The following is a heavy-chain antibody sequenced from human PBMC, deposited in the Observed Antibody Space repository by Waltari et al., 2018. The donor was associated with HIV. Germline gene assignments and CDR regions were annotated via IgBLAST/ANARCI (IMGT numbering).Heavy chain of an antibody. CDR1: GFTFSRYS. D-gene: IGHD6-13*01. Sequence: EVQLVESGGGLVKPGGSLRLSCAASGFTFSRYSMNWGRQAPGKGLGWVASSSSSSSYIYYADSVKGRFTISRDNAKNSLYLQMNSLRAEDTAVYYCAGSSSWFDYWGQGTLVTVSS. J-gene: IGHJ4*02. CDR2: SSSSSSYI. CDR3: AGSSSWFDY. V-gene: IGHV3-21*01.